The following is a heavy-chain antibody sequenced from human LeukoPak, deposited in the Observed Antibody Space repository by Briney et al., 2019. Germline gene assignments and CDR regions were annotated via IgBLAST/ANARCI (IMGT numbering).Heavy chain of an antibody. CDR1: GYTFTSYY. D-gene: IGHD2/OR15-2a*01. Sequence: ASVKVSCKASGYTFTSYYMHWVRQAPGQGLEWMGIINPSGGSTSYAQKFQGRVTMTRDMSTSTVYMELSSLRAEDTAVYYCARALQGSVIRYYYYYMDVWGKGTTVTISS. J-gene: IGHJ6*03. CDR3: ARALQGSVIRYYYYYMDV. V-gene: IGHV1-46*01. CDR2: INPSGGST.